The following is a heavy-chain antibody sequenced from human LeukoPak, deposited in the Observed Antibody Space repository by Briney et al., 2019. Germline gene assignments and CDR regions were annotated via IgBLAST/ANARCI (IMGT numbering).Heavy chain of an antibody. CDR2: IRYDGSNK. J-gene: IGHJ4*02. V-gene: IGHV3-30*02. CDR3: ANSGDIVATTYYFDY. Sequence: SGGSLKLSCAASGFTFSSYGMHWVRQAPGKGLEWVAFIRYDGSNKYYADSVKGRFTISRDNSKNTLYLQMNSLRAEDTAVYYCANSGDIVATTYYFDYWGQGTLVTVSS. D-gene: IGHD5-12*01. CDR1: GFTFSSYG.